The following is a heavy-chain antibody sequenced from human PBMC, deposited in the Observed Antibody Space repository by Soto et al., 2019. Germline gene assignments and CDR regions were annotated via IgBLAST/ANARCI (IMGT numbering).Heavy chain of an antibody. Sequence: SETLSLTCTVSGGSISSYYWSWIRQPPGKGLEWIGYIYYSGSTNYNPSLKSRVTISVDKSKNQFSLKLSSANAADTADYYCARTSYYDSTGYYNLDVWGPGTTVTVSS. D-gene: IGHD3-22*01. CDR2: IYYSGST. J-gene: IGHJ6*02. CDR3: ARTSYYDSTGYYNLDV. V-gene: IGHV4-59*01. CDR1: GGSISSYY.